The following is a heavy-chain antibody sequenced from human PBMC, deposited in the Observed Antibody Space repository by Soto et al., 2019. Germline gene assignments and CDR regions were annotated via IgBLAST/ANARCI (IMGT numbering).Heavy chain of an antibody. Sequence: PWRSLRLSCATSGFSFSNYAISWVRQAPGKGLEWVAGISSSGYTYYVDSLKGRFTISRDNSKNSLYLQINSLRAEDTAVYYRAKDLIDYSNSYFNYWGQGSLVIVSS. D-gene: IGHD4-4*01. V-gene: IGHV3-23*01. J-gene: IGHJ4*02. CDR2: ISSSGYT. CDR1: GFSFSNYA. CDR3: AKDLIDYSNSYFNY.